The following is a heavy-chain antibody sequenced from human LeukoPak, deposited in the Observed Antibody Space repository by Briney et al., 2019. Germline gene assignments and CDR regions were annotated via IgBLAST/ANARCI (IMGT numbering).Heavy chain of an antibody. V-gene: IGHV4-34*01. CDR3: ARVDYGDASFDY. CDR1: GGSFSGYY. CDR2: INHSGST. Sequence: PSETLSLTCAVYGGSFSGYYWSWIRQPPGKGLEWIGEINHSGSTNYNPSLKSRVTISVDTSKNQFSLKLSSVTAADTAVYYCARVDYGDASFDYWGQGTLVTVSS. D-gene: IGHD4-17*01. J-gene: IGHJ4*02.